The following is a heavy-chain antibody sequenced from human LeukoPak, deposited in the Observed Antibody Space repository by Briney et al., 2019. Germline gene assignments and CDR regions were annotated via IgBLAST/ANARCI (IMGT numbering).Heavy chain of an antibody. V-gene: IGHV3-7*01. CDR3: ARDRGSYYYYYGMDV. CDR1: GFTFSSYW. Sequence: GGSLRLSCAASGFTFSSYWMSWVRQAPGKGLEWVANIKQDGSEKYYVDSVKGRFTISRDNAKNSLYLQMNRLRAEDTAVYYCARDRGSYYYYYGMDVWGQGTTVTVSS. J-gene: IGHJ6*02. D-gene: IGHD1-26*01. CDR2: IKQDGSEK.